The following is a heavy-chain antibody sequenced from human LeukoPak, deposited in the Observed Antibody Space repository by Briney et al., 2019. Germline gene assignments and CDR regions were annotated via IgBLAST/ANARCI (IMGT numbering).Heavy chain of an antibody. J-gene: IGHJ4*02. D-gene: IGHD6-13*01. CDR3: ARQSGSSTWSFDY. Sequence: SETLSLTCTVSGGSISSSTFYWGWLRQPPGKGLEWIGEVNHSGSVHYNPPLKRRVTISLVTSKDQFSLKLRSVTAADTAVYYCARQSGSSTWSFDYWGQGTLVTVSS. CDR2: VNHSGSV. CDR1: GGSISSSTFY. V-gene: IGHV4-39*01.